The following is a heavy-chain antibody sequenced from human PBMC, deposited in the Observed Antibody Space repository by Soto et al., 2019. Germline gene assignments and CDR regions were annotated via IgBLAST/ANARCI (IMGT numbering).Heavy chain of an antibody. D-gene: IGHD3-3*01. CDR2: TYYRSKWYN. V-gene: IGHV6-1*01. J-gene: IGHJ6*02. CDR3: ARGRFLEWLLFRSGNGMDV. CDR1: GDSVSSNSAA. Sequence: PSQTLSLTCAISGDSVSSNSAAWYWIRQSPSRGLEWLGRTYYRSKWYNDYAVSVKSRITINPDTSKNQFSLQLNSVTPEDTAVYYCARGRFLEWLLFRSGNGMDVWGQGTTVTVSS.